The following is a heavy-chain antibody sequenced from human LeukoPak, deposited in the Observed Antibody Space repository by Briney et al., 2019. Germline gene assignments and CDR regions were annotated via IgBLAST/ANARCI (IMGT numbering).Heavy chain of an antibody. CDR1: GFTFSSYS. CDR2: ISSSSSYI. D-gene: IGHD3-10*01. V-gene: IGHV3-21*01. Sequence: PGRSLRLSCAASGFTFSSYSMNWVRQAPGKGLEWVSSISSSSSYIYYADSVKGRFTISRDNAKNSLYLQMNSLRAEDTAVYYCARDRGPTGSYYLDYYHYMDVWGKGTMVTVSS. J-gene: IGHJ6*03. CDR3: ARDRGPTGSYYLDYYHYMDV.